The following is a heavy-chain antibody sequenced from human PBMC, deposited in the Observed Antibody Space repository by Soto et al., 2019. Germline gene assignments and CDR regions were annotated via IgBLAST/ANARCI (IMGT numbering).Heavy chain of an antibody. CDR2: FFYSGKS. D-gene: IGHD2-15*01. Sequence: SETLSLTCSVSGGSISTSSSTYYWGWMRQPPGKGLEWIASFFYSGKSFYNPSLKSRVTMSVDTSKNQFSLNLSSVTAADTAVYYCARTPDHWGQGAPVTVSS. J-gene: IGHJ1*01. CDR1: GGSISTSSSTYY. V-gene: IGHV4-39*01. CDR3: ARTPDH.